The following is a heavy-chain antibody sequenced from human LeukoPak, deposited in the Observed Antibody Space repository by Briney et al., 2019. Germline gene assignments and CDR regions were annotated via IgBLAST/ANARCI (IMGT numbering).Heavy chain of an antibody. CDR3: ATAREYSSAFDI. Sequence: ASETLSLTCTVSGGSISSSSYYWGWIRQPPGKGLEWIGSTYYSGSTYYNPSLKSRVTISVDTSKNQFSLKLSSVTAADTAVYYCATAREYSSAFDIWGQGTMVTVSS. J-gene: IGHJ3*02. CDR1: GGSISSSSYY. CDR2: TYYSGST. D-gene: IGHD5-18*01. V-gene: IGHV4-39*07.